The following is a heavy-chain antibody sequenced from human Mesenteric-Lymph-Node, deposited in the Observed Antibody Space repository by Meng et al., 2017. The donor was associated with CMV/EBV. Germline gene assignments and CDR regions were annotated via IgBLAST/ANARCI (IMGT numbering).Heavy chain of an antibody. J-gene: IGHJ6*02. D-gene: IGHD5-18*01. CDR2: IYYSGST. V-gene: IGHV4-39*07. CDR1: GGSISSSSYY. Sequence: SETLSLTCTVSGGSISSSSYYWGWIRQPPGKGLEWIGSIYYSGSTYYNPSLKSRVTISVDTPKNQFSLKLSSVTAADTAVYYCARDTEGVDTAKGGDYYYGMDVWGQGTTVTVSS. CDR3: ARDTEGVDTAKGGDYYYGMDV.